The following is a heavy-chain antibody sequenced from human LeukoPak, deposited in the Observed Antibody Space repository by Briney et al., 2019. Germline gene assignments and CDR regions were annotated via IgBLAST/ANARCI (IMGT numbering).Heavy chain of an antibody. J-gene: IGHJ4*02. CDR3: AKDLFGHFDC. CDR2: ISGSSDET. D-gene: IGHD3-16*01. CDR1: GFTFSSYA. V-gene: IGHV3-23*01. Sequence: GGSLRLSCAASGFTFSSYAMSWVRQAPGKGLEWVSTISGSSDETYYADSVKGRFITSRDNSKNTLFLQMHSLRAEDTAIYYCAKDLFGHFDCWGQGTLVTVSS.